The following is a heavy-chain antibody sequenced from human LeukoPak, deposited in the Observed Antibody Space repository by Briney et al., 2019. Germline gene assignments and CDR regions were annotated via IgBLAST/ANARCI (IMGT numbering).Heavy chain of an antibody. D-gene: IGHD6-6*01. CDR2: ISRSGGTT. V-gene: IGHV3-23*01. CDR1: GFTFSSYA. Sequence: PGGSLRLSCAASGFTFSSYAMTWVRQAPGEGLQWVSAISRSGGTTYYADSVKGHFTISRDNSNNTLYLQLNSLRAEDTAVYYCARLISTSSSRFSDYWGQGTLVTVSS. CDR3: ARLISTSSSRFSDY. J-gene: IGHJ4*02.